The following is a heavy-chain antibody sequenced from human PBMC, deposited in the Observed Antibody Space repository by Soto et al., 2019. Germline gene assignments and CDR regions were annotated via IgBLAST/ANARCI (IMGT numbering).Heavy chain of an antibody. V-gene: IGHV1-69*06. CDR2: IIPIFGTA. CDR1: GGTFSSYA. J-gene: IGHJ3*02. D-gene: IGHD1-26*01. CDR3: ARDPPGAVPMGAFDI. Sequence: SVKVSCKASGGTFSSYAISWVRQAPGQGLEWMGGIIPIFGTANYAQKFQGRVTITADKSTSTAYMELSSLRSEDTAVYYCARDPPGAVPMGAFDIWGQGTMVTVSS.